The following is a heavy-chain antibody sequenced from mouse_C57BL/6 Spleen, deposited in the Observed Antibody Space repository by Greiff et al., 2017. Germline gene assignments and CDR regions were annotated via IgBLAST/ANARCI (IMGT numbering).Heavy chain of an antibody. D-gene: IGHD1-1*01. CDR2: IDPSDSYT. CDR1: GYTFTSYW. CDR3: ARGATVVFDY. J-gene: IGHJ2*01. Sequence: VQLQQPGAELVMPGASVKLSCKASGYTFTSYWMHWVKQRPGQGLEWIGEIDPSDSYTNYNQKFKGKSTLTVDKSSSTASMQLSRLTSEDSAVYYCARGATVVFDYWGQGTTLTVSS. V-gene: IGHV1-69*01.